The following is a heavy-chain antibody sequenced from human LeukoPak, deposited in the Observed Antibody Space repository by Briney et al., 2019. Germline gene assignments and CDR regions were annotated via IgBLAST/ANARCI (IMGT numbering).Heavy chain of an antibody. CDR1: GVTFSSYA. J-gene: IGHJ4*02. Sequence: GGSLRLSCAASGVTFSSYAMSWVRQAPGKGLEWVSVISGSGGNTYYADSVKGRFTISRDNSKNTLYLQMNSLRAEDTAVYYCAKCEVVPAAMLWTPDYWGQGTLVTVSS. D-gene: IGHD2-2*01. V-gene: IGHV3-23*01. CDR2: ISGSGGNT. CDR3: AKCEVVPAAMLWTPDY.